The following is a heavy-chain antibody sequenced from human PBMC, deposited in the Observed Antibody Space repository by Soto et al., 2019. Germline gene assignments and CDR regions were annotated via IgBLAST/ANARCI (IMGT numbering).Heavy chain of an antibody. CDR2: FYYSGST. D-gene: IGHD3-16*01. V-gene: IGHV4-39*01. CDR3: ARVRNHSAQDY. CDR1: GCFLRPSRYY. Sequence: SETLSLSCNVSGCFLRPSRYYFGLIRQPPGKGLEWIGSFYYSGSTYYYTSLKSRVTISGDKSENQISLKLSSVTAADTAVYYCARVRNHSAQDYWGQGTLVTVS. J-gene: IGHJ4*02.